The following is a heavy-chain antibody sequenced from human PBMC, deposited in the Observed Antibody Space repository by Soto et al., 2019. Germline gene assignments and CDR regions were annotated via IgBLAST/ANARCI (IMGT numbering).Heavy chain of an antibody. CDR1: GGSLSSSNW. J-gene: IGHJ4*02. Sequence: SETLSLTCAVSGGSLSSSNWWSWVRQRPGKALEWLGEIFYSGSTNYNPSLNSRVTISADKSKNHFSLRLSSVTAADTAVYYCARGQPTGLFDYWGQGTLVTVSS. V-gene: IGHV4-4*02. CDR2: IFYSGST. D-gene: IGHD1-1*01. CDR3: ARGQPTGLFDY.